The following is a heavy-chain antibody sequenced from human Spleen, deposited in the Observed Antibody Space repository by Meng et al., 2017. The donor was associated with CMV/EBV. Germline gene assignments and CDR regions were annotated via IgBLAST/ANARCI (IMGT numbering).Heavy chain of an antibody. V-gene: IGHV3-23*01. CDR3: AKDHVAVTGIGSLFDS. Sequence: GESLKISCTTSGFTFRDYSVTWVRQAPGKGLEWVSTITPGVRTHYADSVKGRFTISRDISKDILYLQMDSLRVEDTALYYCAKDHVAVTGIGSLFDSWGQGTVITVSS. J-gene: IGHJ4*02. D-gene: IGHD6-19*01. CDR2: ITPGVRT. CDR1: GFTFRDYS.